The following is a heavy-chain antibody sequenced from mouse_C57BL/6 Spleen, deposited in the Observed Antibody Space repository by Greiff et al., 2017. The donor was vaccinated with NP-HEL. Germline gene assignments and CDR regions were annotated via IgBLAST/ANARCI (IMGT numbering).Heavy chain of an antibody. CDR1: GFSLTSYG. CDR2: IWSGGST. CDR3: ARNWRGGPFYAMDY. Sequence: VQLVESGPGLVQPSQSLSITCTVSGFSLTSYGVHWVRQSPGKGLEWLGVIWSGGSTDYNAAFISRLSISKDNSKSQVFFKMNSLQADDTAIYYCARNWRGGPFYAMDYWGQGTSVTVSS. J-gene: IGHJ4*01. V-gene: IGHV2-2*01. D-gene: IGHD3-3*01.